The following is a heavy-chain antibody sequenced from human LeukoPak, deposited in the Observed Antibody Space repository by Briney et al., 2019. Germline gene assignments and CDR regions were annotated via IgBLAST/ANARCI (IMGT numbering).Heavy chain of an antibody. CDR2: ISGSGGST. V-gene: IGHV3-23*01. CDR1: GFTFSSYW. D-gene: IGHD3-9*01. Sequence: GGSLRLSCAASGFTFSSYWMSWVRQAPGKGLEWVSAISGSGGSTYYADSVKGRFTISRDNSKNTLYLQMNSLRAEDTAVYYCAKTSYDILTGYYNVWGQGTLVTVSS. CDR3: AKTSYDILTGYYNV. J-gene: IGHJ4*02.